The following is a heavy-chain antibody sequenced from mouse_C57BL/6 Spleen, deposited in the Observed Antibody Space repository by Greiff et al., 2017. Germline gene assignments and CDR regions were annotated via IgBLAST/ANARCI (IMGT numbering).Heavy chain of an antibody. J-gene: IGHJ4*01. CDR2: INPNNGGT. CDR1: GYTFTDYN. V-gene: IGHV1-18*01. Sequence: EVKLVESGPELVKPGASVKIPCKASGYTFTDYNMDWVKQSHGKSLEWIGDINPNNGGTIYNQKFKGKATLTVDKSSSTAYMELRSLTSEDTAVYYCARVRYAMDYWGQGTSVTVSS. CDR3: ARVRYAMDY.